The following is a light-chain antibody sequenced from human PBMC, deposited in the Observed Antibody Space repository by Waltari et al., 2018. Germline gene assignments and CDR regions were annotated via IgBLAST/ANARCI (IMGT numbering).Light chain of an antibody. CDR1: SSDSGGYNY. CDR2: DVT. CDR3: SSFTSSTTGI. J-gene: IGLJ2*01. Sequence: SALTQPDYVSGSPGQSITIPCSGISSDSGGYNYVSWYQQHPGEAPKFFIYDVTNRPSGVSNRFSGSKSGSSASLTISGLQPEDEADYYCSSFTSSTTGIFGGGTKLTVL. V-gene: IGLV2-14*03.